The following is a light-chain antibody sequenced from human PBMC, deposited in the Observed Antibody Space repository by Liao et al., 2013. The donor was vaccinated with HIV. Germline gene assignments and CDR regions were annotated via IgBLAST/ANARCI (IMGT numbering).Light chain of an antibody. Sequence: SYVLTQPPAVSVAPGQTAMITCGGYNLDSKSVHWYQQKPGQAPVMVMSFDSDRPSGIPERFSGSNSGNTATLTISGTQPMDEADYYCQAWDRNTAIFGGGTKLTVL. J-gene: IGLJ2*01. CDR3: QAWDRNTAI. CDR1: NLDSKS. V-gene: IGLV3-21*01. CDR2: FDS.